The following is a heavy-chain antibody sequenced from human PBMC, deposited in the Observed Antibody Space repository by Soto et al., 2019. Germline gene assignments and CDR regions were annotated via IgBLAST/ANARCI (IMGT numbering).Heavy chain of an antibody. CDR2: IIPIFGTA. CDR1: GGTFSSYA. CDR3: ARDNCGGDCYSYYYYGMDV. V-gene: IGHV1-69*13. D-gene: IGHD2-21*02. Sequence: SVKVSCKASGGTFSSYAISWVRQAPGQGLEWMGGIIPIFGTANYAQKFQGRVTITADESTSTAYMELSSLRSEDTAVYYCARDNCGGDCYSYYYYGMDVWGQGTTVTVSS. J-gene: IGHJ6*02.